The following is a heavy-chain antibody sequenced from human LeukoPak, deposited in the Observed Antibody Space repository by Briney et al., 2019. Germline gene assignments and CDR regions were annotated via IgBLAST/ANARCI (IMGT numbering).Heavy chain of an antibody. D-gene: IGHD3-16*02. CDR3: ARFVWGTYRSVDY. Sequence: PGGSLRLSCAASGFTFSTNAMHWVRQAPGKGLEWVAVISYDGTNPYYADSVKGRFTISRDNSKNTLYLQMNSLRPEDTAVYYCARFVWGTYRSVDYWGQGTLVTVSS. CDR2: ISYDGTNP. CDR1: GFTFSTNA. J-gene: IGHJ4*02. V-gene: IGHV3-30*04.